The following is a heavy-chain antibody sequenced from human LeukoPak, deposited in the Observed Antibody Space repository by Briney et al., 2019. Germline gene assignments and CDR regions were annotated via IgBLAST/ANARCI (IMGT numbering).Heavy chain of an antibody. D-gene: IGHD6-19*01. Sequence: GGSLRLSCTASGFTFSDYYMSWIRQAPGKGLEWVSYISSSGSTMFYADSVKGRFTISRDNAKNSLYLQMNSLRAEDTAVYFCAREGPYLGAAVAGTAALDSWGQGTLVTVSS. CDR3: AREGPYLGAAVAGTAALDS. J-gene: IGHJ4*02. CDR2: ISSSGSTM. CDR1: GFTFSDYY. V-gene: IGHV3-11*04.